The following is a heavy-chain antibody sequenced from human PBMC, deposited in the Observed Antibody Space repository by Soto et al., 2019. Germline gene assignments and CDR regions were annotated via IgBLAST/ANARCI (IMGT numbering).Heavy chain of an antibody. Sequence: APVKVCGELAWSTFSSYGISWLRQAPGQGLKWMGWISADNANTKYAPNVLGRVTLTTDTCTSRAYLELRSLRSDNTAIYYCAIEGLRLGEYAAFDIWGQWTMV. CDR3: AIEGLRLGEYAAFDI. CDR2: ISADNANT. J-gene: IGHJ3*02. D-gene: IGHD3-16*01. V-gene: IGHV1-18*01. CDR1: WSTFSSYG.